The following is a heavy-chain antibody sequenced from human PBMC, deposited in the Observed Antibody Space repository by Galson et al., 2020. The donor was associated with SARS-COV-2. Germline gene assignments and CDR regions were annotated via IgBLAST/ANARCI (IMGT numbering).Heavy chain of an antibody. V-gene: IGHV3-7*01. CDR3: ARGSIYYDFWSGRAEYFQH. CDR2: IKQDGSET. D-gene: IGHD3-3*01. CDR1: GFSFSDYW. J-gene: IGHJ1*01. Sequence: GESLKISCRGSGFSFSDYWMNWVRQAPGKGLEWVANIKQDGSETFYVESVKGRFTVSRDNAQNSLYLQMNNLRVEDTAVYFCARGSIYYDFWSGRAEYFQHWGQGTLVTLSS.